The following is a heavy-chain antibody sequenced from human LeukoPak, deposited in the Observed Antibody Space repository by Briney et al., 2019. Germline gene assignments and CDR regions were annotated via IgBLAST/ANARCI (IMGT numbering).Heavy chain of an antibody. CDR1: GFTFSSYA. D-gene: IGHD1-26*01. Sequence: GGSLRLSCAASGFTFSSYAMHWVRQAPGKGLEWVAVISYDGSNKYYADSVKGRLTISRDNSKNTLYLQTNSLRAEDTAVYYCAKDHTYSGSSDYWGQGTLVTVSS. V-gene: IGHV3-30-3*01. CDR3: AKDHTYSGSSDY. CDR2: ISYDGSNK. J-gene: IGHJ4*02.